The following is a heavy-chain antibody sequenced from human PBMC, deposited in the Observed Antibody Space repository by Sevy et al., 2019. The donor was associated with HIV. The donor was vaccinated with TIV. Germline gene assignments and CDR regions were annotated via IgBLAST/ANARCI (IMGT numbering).Heavy chain of an antibody. V-gene: IGHV5-51*01. D-gene: IGHD6-19*01. CDR2: IYPGDSDT. CDR3: ARRDLLAGSDY. J-gene: IGHJ4*02. CDR1: GYTFTSYW. Sequence: GGSLKISCKGSGYTFTSYWIAWVRQMPGKGLEWMGIIYPGDSDTRYSPSFEGQVTISADKSITTAYLQWSSLKASDTAVYYCARRDLLAGSDYWGQGTLVTVSS.